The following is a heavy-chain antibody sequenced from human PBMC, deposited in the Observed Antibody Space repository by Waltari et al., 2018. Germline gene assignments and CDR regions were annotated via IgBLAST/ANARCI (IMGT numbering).Heavy chain of an antibody. V-gene: IGHV1-69*08. Sequence: QVQLVQSGAEVKKPGSSVKVSCKASGGTFSSYAIRWVRQAPGQGLEWMGRIIPIVGTANYAQKFQGRVTITADKSTSTAYMELSSLRSEDTAVYYCASSSPNYDFWSGFKGRAFDIWGQGTMVTVSS. CDR2: IIPIVGTA. CDR3: ASSSPNYDFWSGFKGRAFDI. D-gene: IGHD3-3*01. J-gene: IGHJ3*02. CDR1: GGTFSSYA.